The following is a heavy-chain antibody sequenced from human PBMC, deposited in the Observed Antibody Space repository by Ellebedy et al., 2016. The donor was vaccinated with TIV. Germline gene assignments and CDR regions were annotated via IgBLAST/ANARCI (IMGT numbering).Heavy chain of an antibody. D-gene: IGHD4-23*01. CDR2: MKPDTGLR. V-gene: IGHV1-8*01. CDR1: GYSFTTDD. J-gene: IGHJ5*02. Sequence: ASVKVSXXASGYSFTTDDINWVRQAPCQGLEWMGSMKPDTGLRGYAQKFQGRVTMTSNTSMSTAYLELRRLTSEDTAVYYCARKSVTGGFWFDPWGQGTLVTVSS. CDR3: ARKSVTGGFWFDP.